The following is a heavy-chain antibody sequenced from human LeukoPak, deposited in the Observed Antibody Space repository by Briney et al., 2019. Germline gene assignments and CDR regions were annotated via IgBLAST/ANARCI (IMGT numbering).Heavy chain of an antibody. CDR1: GGSIRSGGYY. CDR2: IYYSGTT. J-gene: IGHJ5*02. V-gene: IGHV4-39*01. CDR3: VTVADAVSWFDP. Sequence: SETLSRTCTVSGGSIRSGGYYWGWIRQPPGKGLEWIGTIYYSGTTYYNPSLKSRVTISVDTSKNQFSLKLSSVTAADTAVYYCVTVADAVSWFDPWGQGTLVTVSS. D-gene: IGHD6-19*01.